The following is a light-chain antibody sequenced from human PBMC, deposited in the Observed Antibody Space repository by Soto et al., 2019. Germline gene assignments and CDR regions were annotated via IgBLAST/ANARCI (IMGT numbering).Light chain of an antibody. V-gene: IGKV3-20*01. J-gene: IGKJ1*01. CDR1: QSVSNSN. CDR2: GAS. Sequence: EIVLTQSPGTLSLSPGERATLSCRASQSVSNSNLAWYRQKPGQSPRLLIYGASNRATGIPDRFSGSGSGTDFSLTISRLEPEDFAVYYCHQYGSSRTFGQGTKVEVK. CDR3: HQYGSSRT.